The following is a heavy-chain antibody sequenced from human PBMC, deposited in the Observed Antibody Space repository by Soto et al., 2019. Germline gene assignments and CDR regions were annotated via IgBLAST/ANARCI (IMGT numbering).Heavy chain of an antibody. V-gene: IGHV2-5*02. CDR3: AHGSGWLFDY. J-gene: IGHJ4*02. CDR2: LYWDGAI. Sequence: QITLKEYGPTLVKPTQTLTLTCAFSGFSLSTSGVGVGWIRQPPGKALEWIALLYWDGAIRSSPSLRGRLTLTKYTSKNQVVLTMTNMAPVDTATYYCAHGSGWLFDYWGQGTLVTVSS. D-gene: IGHD6-19*01. CDR1: GFSLSTSGVG.